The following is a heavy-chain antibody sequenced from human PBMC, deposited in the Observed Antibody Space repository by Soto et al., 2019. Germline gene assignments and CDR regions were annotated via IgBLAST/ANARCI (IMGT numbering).Heavy chain of an antibody. CDR3: EIFRCSGGSCYRCNWLDP. V-gene: IGHV1-2*02. J-gene: IGHJ5*02. CDR1: GYTFTGYY. Sequence: ASVKVSCKASGYTFTGYYMHWVRQAPGQGLEWMGWINPNSGGTNYAQKFQGRVTMTRDTSISTAYMELSRLRSDDTAVYYCEIFRCSGGSCYRCNWLDPWGQGTLVTVSS. CDR2: INPNSGGT. D-gene: IGHD2-15*01.